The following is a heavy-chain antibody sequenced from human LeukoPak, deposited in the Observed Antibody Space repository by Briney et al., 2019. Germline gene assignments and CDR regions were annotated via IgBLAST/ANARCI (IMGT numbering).Heavy chain of an antibody. CDR1: GFTFSSYD. Sequence: GGSLRLSCAASGFTFSSYDMHWVRQITGKGLEWGSRIGAAGDTNYPGSVKGRFTISRDNAKKSLYLQMDSLRAGDTAMYYCTRGQPGGFDVWGQGTMVTVSS. D-gene: IGHD3-10*01. V-gene: IGHV3-13*01. CDR3: TRGQPGGFDV. CDR2: IGAAGDT. J-gene: IGHJ3*01.